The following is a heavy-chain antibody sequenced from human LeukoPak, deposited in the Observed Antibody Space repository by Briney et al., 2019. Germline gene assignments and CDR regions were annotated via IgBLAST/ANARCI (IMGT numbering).Heavy chain of an antibody. Sequence: PSETPSLTCTVSGGSISSSSYYWGWIRQPPGKGLEWIGSIYYSGSTYYNPSLKSRVTISVDTSKNQFSLKLSSVTAADTAVYYCARDYSSGWYGGIDYWGQGTLVTVSS. CDR2: IYYSGST. CDR3: ARDYSSGWYGGIDY. V-gene: IGHV4-39*01. J-gene: IGHJ4*02. CDR1: GGSISSSSYY. D-gene: IGHD6-19*01.